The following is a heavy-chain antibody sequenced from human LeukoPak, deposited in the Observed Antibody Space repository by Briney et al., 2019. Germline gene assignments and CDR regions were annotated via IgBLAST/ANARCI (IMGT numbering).Heavy chain of an antibody. CDR1: GGSISSYY. CDR2: IYYSGST. D-gene: IGHD1-26*01. V-gene: IGHV4-59*01. J-gene: IGHJ4*02. CDR3: ARDLGGIYFDY. Sequence: SETLSLTCTVSGGSISSYYWNWIRQPPGKGLEWIGYIYYSGSTNYNPSLKGRVTISVDTSKNQFSLKLSSVTAADTAVYYCARDLGGIYFDYWGQGTLVTVSS.